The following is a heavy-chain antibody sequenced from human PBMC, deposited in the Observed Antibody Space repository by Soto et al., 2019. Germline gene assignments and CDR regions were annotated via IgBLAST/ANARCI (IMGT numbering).Heavy chain of an antibody. V-gene: IGHV3-7*03. CDR1: GFSFSSAW. CDR2: MNEDGSDR. CDR3: ARDRAYSRFDY. Sequence: EVQLVESGGGLVQPGGSLRLSCAVSGFSFSSAWMTWIRQAPGKGLERVAIMNEDGSDRYYVDSVKGRFTISRDNAKNALFLQMNSLRVEDTAVYFCARDRAYSRFDYWGQGSLVTVSS. J-gene: IGHJ4*02. D-gene: IGHD4-4*01.